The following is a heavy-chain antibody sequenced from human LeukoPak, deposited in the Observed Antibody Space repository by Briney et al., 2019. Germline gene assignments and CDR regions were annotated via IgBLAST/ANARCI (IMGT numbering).Heavy chain of an antibody. J-gene: IGHJ4*02. CDR1: GGSISSSSYY. D-gene: IGHD6-19*01. Sequence: PSETLSLTCTVSGGSISSSSYYWGWIRQPPGKGLEWIGSIYYSGSTYYNPSLKSRVTISVDTSKNQFSLKLSSVTAADTAVYYCAREVAVAGSEYYFDYWGQGTLVTVSS. V-gene: IGHV4-39*07. CDR2: IYYSGST. CDR3: AREVAVAGSEYYFDY.